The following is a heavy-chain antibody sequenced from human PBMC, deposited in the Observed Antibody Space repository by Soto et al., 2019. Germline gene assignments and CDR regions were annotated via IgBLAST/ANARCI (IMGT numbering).Heavy chain of an antibody. Sequence: QVQLVQSGDEEKKPGASVKVSCKASGYTFTNYAMHWVRQAPGQRLEWMGWINAGNGNTKYSQKFQGRVTITRDTSASTAYMELSSLRSEDTAVYYCARVTGYYAPDYWGQGTLVTVSS. J-gene: IGHJ4*02. D-gene: IGHD3-9*01. CDR2: INAGNGNT. CDR1: GYTFTNYA. V-gene: IGHV1-3*05. CDR3: ARVTGYYAPDY.